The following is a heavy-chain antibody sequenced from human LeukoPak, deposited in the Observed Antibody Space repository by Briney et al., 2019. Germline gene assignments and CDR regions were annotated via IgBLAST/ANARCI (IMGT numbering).Heavy chain of an antibody. CDR1: GGSISSYY. D-gene: IGHD1-14*01. CDR2: IYYSGST. J-gene: IGHJ6*02. CDR3: ARQGTRLYYYGMDV. Sequence: SETLSLTCTVSGGSISSYYWSWIRQPPGKGLEWIGYIYYSGSTNYNPSLKSRVTISVDTSKNQFSLKLSSVTAADTAVYYCARQGTRLYYYGMDVWGQGTTVTVSS. V-gene: IGHV4-59*08.